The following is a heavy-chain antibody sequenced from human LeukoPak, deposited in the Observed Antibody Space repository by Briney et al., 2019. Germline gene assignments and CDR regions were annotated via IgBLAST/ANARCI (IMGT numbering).Heavy chain of an antibody. CDR1: GYTFTSYG. Sequence: GASVKVSCKASGYTFTSYGISWVRQAPGQGLEWMGWISAYNGNTNYAQKLQGRVTMTTDTSTSTAYMELRSLRSDDTAVYYCARIAAAGRGLFPFDYWGQGTLVTVSS. V-gene: IGHV1-18*01. CDR3: ARIAAAGRGLFPFDY. D-gene: IGHD6-13*01. CDR2: ISAYNGNT. J-gene: IGHJ4*02.